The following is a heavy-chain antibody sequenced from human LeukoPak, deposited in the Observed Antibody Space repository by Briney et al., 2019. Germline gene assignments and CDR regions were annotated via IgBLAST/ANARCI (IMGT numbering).Heavy chain of an antibody. Sequence: GGSLRLSCTASGFTFGDYALSRFRQAPGKGLEWLSFIRSKDHGGTTEYAASVKGRFTISRDNAKNSLYLQMNSLRAEDTAVYYCARDWKARRPAAAGIGFDYWGQGTLVTVSS. CDR3: ARDWKARRPAAAGIGFDY. CDR1: GFTFGDYA. V-gene: IGHV3-49*03. CDR2: IRSKDHGGTT. D-gene: IGHD6-13*01. J-gene: IGHJ4*02.